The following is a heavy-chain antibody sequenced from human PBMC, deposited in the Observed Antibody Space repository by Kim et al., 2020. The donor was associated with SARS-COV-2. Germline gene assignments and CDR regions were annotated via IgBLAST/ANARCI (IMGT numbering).Heavy chain of an antibody. CDR3: ASNKYSSGWDYFDY. V-gene: IGHV1-2*02. Sequence: ASVKVSCKASGYTFTGYYMHWVRQAPGQGLEWMGWINPNSGGTNYAQKFQGRVTMTRDTSISTAYMELSRLRSDDTAVYYCASNKYSSGWDYFDYWGQGTLVTVSS. CDR1: GYTFTGYY. D-gene: IGHD6-19*01. CDR2: INPNSGGT. J-gene: IGHJ4*02.